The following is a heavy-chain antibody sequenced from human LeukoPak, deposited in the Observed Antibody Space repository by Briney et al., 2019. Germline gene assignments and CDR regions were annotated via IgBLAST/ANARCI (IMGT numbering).Heavy chain of an antibody. CDR3: ARAPTYGSGSSFDY. V-gene: IGHV3-11*01. Sequence: PGGSLRLSCAASGFTFRDYDMTWIRQAPGKGLEWVSYISSSDRTIYNAESVKGRFTISRDNAKNSLYPQINSLRAEDTAVYYCARAPTYGSGSSFDYWGQGTLVTVSS. CDR1: GFTFRDYD. D-gene: IGHD3-10*01. J-gene: IGHJ4*02. CDR2: ISSSDRTI.